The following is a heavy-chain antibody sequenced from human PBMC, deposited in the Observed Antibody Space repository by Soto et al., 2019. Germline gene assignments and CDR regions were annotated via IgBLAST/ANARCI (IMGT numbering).Heavy chain of an antibody. CDR1: GYSFTTYS. CDR3: ARNLGTTPYYYLAMDV. CDR2: ITGGSGNT. V-gene: IGHV1-3*01. D-gene: IGHD7-27*01. Sequence: QGQLVQSGAEVRKPGASVKVSCKASGYSFTTYSVHWVRQAPGQGLEWMGWITGGSGNTRYSQSLQGRVTITRDSSASTASLELSSLRSEDTAVYYCARNLGTTPYYYLAMDVWGRETSVTVSS. J-gene: IGHJ6*02.